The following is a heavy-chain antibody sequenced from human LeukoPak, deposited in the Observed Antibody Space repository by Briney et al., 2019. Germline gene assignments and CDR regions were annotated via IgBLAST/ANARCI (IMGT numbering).Heavy chain of an antibody. Sequence: PGGSLRLSCAASGFTFSSYAMSWIRQPPGKGLEWIGEINHSGSTNYNPSLKSRVTISVDTSKNQFSLMLNSVTAADTAVYYCARDKGQYGSGTPGFTWFDPWGQGTLVTVSS. V-gene: IGHV4-34*01. CDR3: ARDKGQYGSGTPGFTWFDP. CDR2: INHSGST. CDR1: GFTFSSYA. D-gene: IGHD3-10*01. J-gene: IGHJ5*02.